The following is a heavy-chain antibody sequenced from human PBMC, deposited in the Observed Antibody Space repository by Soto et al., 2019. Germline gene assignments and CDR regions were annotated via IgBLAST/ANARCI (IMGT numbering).Heavy chain of an antibody. J-gene: IGHJ6*03. CDR3: ARGGDYYGSGSYSYYMDV. V-gene: IGHV3-48*01. CDR2: ISSSSSTI. Sequence: AGGSLRLSCAASGFTFSSYSMNWVRQAPGKGLEWVSYISSSSSTIYYADSVKGRFTISRDNAKNSLYLQMNSLRAEDTAVYYCARGGDYYGSGSYSYYMDVWGKGTTVTVSS. D-gene: IGHD3-10*01. CDR1: GFTFSSYS.